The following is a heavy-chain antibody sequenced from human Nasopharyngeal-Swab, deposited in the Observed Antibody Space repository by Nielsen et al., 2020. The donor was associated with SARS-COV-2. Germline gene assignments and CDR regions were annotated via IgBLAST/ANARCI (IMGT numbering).Heavy chain of an antibody. CDR3: ARDRGDGYNLYYFDY. CDR2: ISYDGSNK. CDR1: GFTFSSYG. D-gene: IGHD5-24*01. J-gene: IGHJ4*02. Sequence: GESLKISCAASGFTFSSYGMHWVRQAPGKGLEWVAVISYDGSNKYYADSVKGRFTISRDNSKNTLYLQMNSLRAEDTAVYYCARDRGDGYNLYYFDYWGQGTLVTSPQ. V-gene: IGHV3-30*03.